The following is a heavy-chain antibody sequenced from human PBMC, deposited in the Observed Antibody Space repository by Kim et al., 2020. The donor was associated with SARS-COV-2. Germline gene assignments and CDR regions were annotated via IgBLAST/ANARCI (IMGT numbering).Heavy chain of an antibody. CDR3: ARGGDTIVPRYYYYYYGMDV. D-gene: IGHD2-8*01. Sequence: GGSLRLSCAASGFTFSSYGMHWVRQAPGKGLEWVAVIWYDGSNKYYADSVKGRFTISRDNSKNTLYLQMNSLRAEDTAVYYCARGGDTIVPRYYYYYYGMDVWGQGTTVTVSS. V-gene: IGHV3-33*01. CDR2: IWYDGSNK. J-gene: IGHJ6*02. CDR1: GFTFSSYG.